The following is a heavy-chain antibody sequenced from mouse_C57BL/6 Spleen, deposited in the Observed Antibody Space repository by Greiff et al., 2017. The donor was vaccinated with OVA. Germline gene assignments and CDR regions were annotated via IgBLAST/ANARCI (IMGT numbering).Heavy chain of an antibody. CDR1: GYTFTDYY. D-gene: IGHD2-4*01. CDR2: IYPGSGNT. Sequence: QVQLQQSGPELVKPGASVKISCKASGYTFTDYYINWVKQRPGQGLEWLGWIYPGSGNTKYNEKFKGKATLTVDTSSSTAYMQLSSLTSEDSAVYFCARGDYDYDEVCDYWGQGTTLTVSA. J-gene: IGHJ2*01. V-gene: IGHV1-84*01. CDR3: ARGDYDYDEVCDY.